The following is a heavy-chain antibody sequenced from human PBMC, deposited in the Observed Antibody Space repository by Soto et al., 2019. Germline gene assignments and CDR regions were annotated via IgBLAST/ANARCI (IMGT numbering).Heavy chain of an antibody. CDR3: AREGYYGSGSPLNWFDP. D-gene: IGHD3-10*01. CDR2: IYYSGST. V-gene: IGHV4-30-4*01. CDR1: GGSISSGDYY. J-gene: IGHJ5*02. Sequence: PSETLSLTCTVSGGSISSGDYYWSWIRQPPGKGLEWIGYIYYSGSTYYNPSLKSRVTISVDTSKNQFSLKLSSVTAADTAVYCCAREGYYGSGSPLNWFDPWGQGTLVTVSS.